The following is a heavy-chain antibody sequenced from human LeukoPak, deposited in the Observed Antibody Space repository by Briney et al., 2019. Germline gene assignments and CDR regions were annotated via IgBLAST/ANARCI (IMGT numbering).Heavy chain of an antibody. V-gene: IGHV4-31*03. Sequence: SETLSLTCNVSGISISDGRYYWAWIRQRPGRGLEWIGYKYYSGSAKYNPSLKSRLTISIDTPENQFSLHLSSVTAADTAMYYCATPYCSSLSCLDVFNIWGQGRMVTISS. J-gene: IGHJ3*02. D-gene: IGHD2-2*01. CDR3: ATPYCSSLSCLDVFNI. CDR2: KYYSGSA. CDR1: GISISDGRYY.